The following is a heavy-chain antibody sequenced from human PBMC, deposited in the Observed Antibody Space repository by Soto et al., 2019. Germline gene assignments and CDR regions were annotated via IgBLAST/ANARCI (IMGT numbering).Heavy chain of an antibody. D-gene: IGHD3-22*01. V-gene: IGHV3-33*01. CDR1: GFNFSSYG. CDR2: IWYDGSNK. CDR3: ARGGYYYDSSGYYGY. Sequence: QVQLVESGGGVVQPGRSLRLSCAASGFNFSSYGMHWVRQAPGKGLEWVAVIWYDGSNKYYADSVKGRFTISRDNSKNTLYLQMNSLRAEDTAVYYCARGGYYYDSSGYYGYWGQGTLVTVSS. J-gene: IGHJ4*02.